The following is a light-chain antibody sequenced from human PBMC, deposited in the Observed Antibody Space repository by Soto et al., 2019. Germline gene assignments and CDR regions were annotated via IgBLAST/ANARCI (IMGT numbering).Light chain of an antibody. CDR1: QSISGY. CDR2: AAS. J-gene: IGKJ1*01. V-gene: IGKV1-39*01. CDR3: QQSYSTPWT. Sequence: DIQMTQSPSSLSASVGDRVTITCRASQSISGYLNWYRQRPGKAPKLLIYAASSLQSGVPSRFSGSGSGTDFTLTISSLQPEDFATYYCQQSYSTPWTFGQGTKVDIK.